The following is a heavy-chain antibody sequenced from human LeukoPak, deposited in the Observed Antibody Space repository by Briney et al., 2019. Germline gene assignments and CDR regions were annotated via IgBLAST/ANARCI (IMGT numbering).Heavy chain of an antibody. D-gene: IGHD6-6*01. J-gene: IGHJ4*02. V-gene: IGHV4-34*01. Sequence: PSETLSLTCAVYGGSFSGYYWSWIRQPPGKGLEWIGSFYHSGSTYYNPSLKSRITISVDTSKNQFSLKLSSVTAADTAVYYCARSNVRGIHWGQGTLVTVSS. CDR1: GGSFSGYY. CDR3: ARSNVRGIH. CDR2: FYHSGST.